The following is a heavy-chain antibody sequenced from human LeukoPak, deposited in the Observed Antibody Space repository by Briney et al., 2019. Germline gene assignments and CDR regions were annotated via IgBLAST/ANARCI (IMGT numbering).Heavy chain of an antibody. Sequence: SETLSLTCTVSGGSISTSWYYWGWIRQPPGKGLESIRTIYYSGSAYYNPSLKSRVTISVDTSKNQFSLKLSSVTAADTAVYYCAKTCPSAVEAGAVPFGLWGQGSLVTVSS. CDR2: IYYSGSA. J-gene: IGHJ4*02. CDR3: AKTCPSAVEAGAVPFGL. CDR1: GGSISTSWYY. D-gene: IGHD4/OR15-4a*01. V-gene: IGHV4-39*01.